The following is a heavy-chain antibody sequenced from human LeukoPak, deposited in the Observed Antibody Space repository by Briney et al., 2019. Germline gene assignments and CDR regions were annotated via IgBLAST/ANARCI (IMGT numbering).Heavy chain of an antibody. CDR2: ISSSSTYM. CDR3: ARETRGYSYGYFDY. V-gene: IGHV3-21*01. J-gene: IGHJ4*02. D-gene: IGHD5-18*01. Sequence: GGSLRLSCAASGFTFSRYSMNWVRQAPGKGLDWVSSISSSSTYMYYADSVKGRFTISRDNAKNSLYLQMNSLRAEDTAVYYCARETRGYSYGYFDYWGQGTLVTVSS. CDR1: GFTFSRYS.